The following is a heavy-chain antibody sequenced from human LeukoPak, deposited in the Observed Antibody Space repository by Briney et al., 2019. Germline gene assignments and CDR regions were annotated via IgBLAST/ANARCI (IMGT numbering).Heavy chain of an antibody. CDR1: GGSISSGSYY. CDR3: AREGCSSTSCYRLYYYYYMDV. D-gene: IGHD2-2*01. Sequence: SSETLSLTCTVSGGSISSGSYYWSWIRQPAGKGLEWIGRIYTSGSTNYNPSLKSRVTISVDTSKNQFSLKLNSVTAADTAVYYCAREGCSSTSCYRLYYYYYMDVWGKGTTVTVSS. J-gene: IGHJ6*03. V-gene: IGHV4-61*02. CDR2: IYTSGST.